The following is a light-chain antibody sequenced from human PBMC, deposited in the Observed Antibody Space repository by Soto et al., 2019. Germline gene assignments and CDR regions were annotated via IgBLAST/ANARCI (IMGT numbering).Light chain of an antibody. J-gene: IGLJ2*01. V-gene: IGLV2-14*01. CDR1: SSDVGGYNY. Sequence: QSVLTQPAPVSGSPGQSITISCTGTSSDVGGYNYVSWYQQHPGKAPKLMIYNVSNRPSGVSNRFSGSKSGNTASLTISGLQAEDEGHYYCSSFTITNTVLFGGGTKVTVL. CDR2: NVS. CDR3: SSFTITNTVL.